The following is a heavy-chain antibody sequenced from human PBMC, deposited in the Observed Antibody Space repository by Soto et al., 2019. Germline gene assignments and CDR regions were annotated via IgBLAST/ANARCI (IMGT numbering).Heavy chain of an antibody. J-gene: IGHJ4*02. CDR3: ARESEDRNSNFDY. CDR1: GFPFTMYS. Sequence: GGSLRLSCAASGFPFTMYSMNLVRQSPGKGLEWVSSISSTTNYIYYGDSMKGRFTISRDNAKNSLYLEMNSLRAEETAVYYCARESEDRNSNFDYWGQGTLVTVSS. D-gene: IGHD1-1*01. V-gene: IGHV3-21*06. CDR2: ISSTTNYI.